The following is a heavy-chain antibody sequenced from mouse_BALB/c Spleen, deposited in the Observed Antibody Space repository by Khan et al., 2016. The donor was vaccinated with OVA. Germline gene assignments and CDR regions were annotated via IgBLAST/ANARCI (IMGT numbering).Heavy chain of an antibody. CDR2: INPSNGYT. V-gene: IGHV1-4*01. CDR1: GYTFTSYT. CDR3: VRDGAYQGNDGWFAY. J-gene: IGHJ3*01. Sequence: QVRLQQSGAELARPGASVKMSCKASGYTFTSYTIHWIKLRPGQGLEWIGYINPSNGYTNYNQKFRDKATLTADKSSTTAYMQLSSLTSDDSAVYNCVRDGAYQGNDGWFAYWGQGTLVTVSA. D-gene: IGHD2-12*01.